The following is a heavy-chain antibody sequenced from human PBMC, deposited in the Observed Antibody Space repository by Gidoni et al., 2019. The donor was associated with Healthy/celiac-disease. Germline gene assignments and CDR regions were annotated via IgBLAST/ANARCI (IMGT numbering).Heavy chain of an antibody. J-gene: IGHJ4*02. CDR3: TVHYGDYHFDY. CDR2: IKSKTDGGTT. V-gene: IGHV3-15*07. D-gene: IGHD4-17*01. Sequence: EVQLVASGGGLVKHGGSLRLSCAASAFTFSNDWMNWVSQAPGKGLEWVGRIKSKTDGGTTDYAAPVKGRFTISRDDSKNTLYLQMNSLKTEDTAVYYCTVHYGDYHFDYWGQGTLVTVSS. CDR1: AFTFSNDW.